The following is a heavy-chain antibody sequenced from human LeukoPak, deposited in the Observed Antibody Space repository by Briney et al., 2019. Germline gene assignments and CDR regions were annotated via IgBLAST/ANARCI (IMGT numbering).Heavy chain of an antibody. CDR1: GYTFTSYD. CDR2: MNPNSGNT. CDR3: ARGADRIIAAAGTSGTGDP. J-gene: IGHJ5*02. Sequence: ASVKVSCKASGYTFTSYDMNWVRQATGQGLEWMGWMNPNSGNTGYAQKFQGRVTMTRNTSISTAYTELSSLRSEDTAVYYCARGADRIIAAAGTSGTGDPWGQGTLVTVSS. D-gene: IGHD6-13*01. V-gene: IGHV1-8*01.